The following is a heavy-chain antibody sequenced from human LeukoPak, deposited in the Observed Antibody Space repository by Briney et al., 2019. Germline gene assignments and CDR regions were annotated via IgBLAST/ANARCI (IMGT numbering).Heavy chain of an antibody. CDR3: ARDRVGLDY. V-gene: IGHV4-59*01. D-gene: IGHD3-10*01. J-gene: IGHJ4*02. CDR2: IYYSGST. Sequence: NTSETLSLTCTVSGGSISSYYWSWIRQPPGKGLEWIGYIYYSGSTNYNPSLKSRVTISVDTSKNQFSLKLSSVTAADTAVYYCARDRVGLDYWGQGTLVTVSS. CDR1: GGSISSYY.